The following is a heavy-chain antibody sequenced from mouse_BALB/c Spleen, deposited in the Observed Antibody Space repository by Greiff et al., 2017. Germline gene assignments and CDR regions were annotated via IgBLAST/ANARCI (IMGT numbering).Heavy chain of an antibody. J-gene: IGHJ2*01. CDR2: IWAGGST. D-gene: IGHD1-1*01. V-gene: IGHV2-9*02. CDR1: GFSLTSYG. Sequence: VHLVESGPGLVAPSQSLSITCTVSGFSLTSYGVHWVRQPPGKGLEWLGVIWAGGSTNYNSALMSRLSISKDNSKSQVFLKMNSLQTDDTAMYYCAREDYYGSSHFDYWGQGTTLTVSS. CDR3: AREDYYGSSHFDY.